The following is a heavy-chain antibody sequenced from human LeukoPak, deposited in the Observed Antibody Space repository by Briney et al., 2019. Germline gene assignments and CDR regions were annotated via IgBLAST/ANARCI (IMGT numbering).Heavy chain of an antibody. Sequence: PGGSLRLSCAASGFTFSDYYMSWIRQAPGKGLEWVSYISSSGSTIYYADSVKGRFTISRDNARNSLYLQMNSLRAEDTAVYYCAREPYDILTGTFDYWGQGTLVTVSS. CDR1: GFTFSDYY. CDR3: AREPYDILTGTFDY. D-gene: IGHD3-9*01. V-gene: IGHV3-11*01. CDR2: ISSSGSTI. J-gene: IGHJ4*02.